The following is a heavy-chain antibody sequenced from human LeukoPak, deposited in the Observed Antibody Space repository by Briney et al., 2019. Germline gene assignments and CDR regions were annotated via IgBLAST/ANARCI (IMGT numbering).Heavy chain of an antibody. Sequence: PGGSLRLSCAVSGITLSNYGVSWVRQAPGKGLEWVAGISYSGGRTNYADSVKGRFTISRDNPKNTLYLQMNSLRAEDAAVYFCAKRGVVIRVILVGFHKEAYYFDSWGQGALVTVSS. CDR2: ISYSGGRT. CDR3: AKRGVVIRVILVGFHKEAYYFDS. J-gene: IGHJ4*02. CDR1: GITLSNYG. D-gene: IGHD3-22*01. V-gene: IGHV3-23*01.